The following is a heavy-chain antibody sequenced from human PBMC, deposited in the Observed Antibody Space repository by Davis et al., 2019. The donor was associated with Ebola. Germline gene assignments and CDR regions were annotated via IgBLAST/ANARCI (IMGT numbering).Heavy chain of an antibody. Sequence: GESLKISCAASGFTFSNYAMNWVRQAPGKGLEWVSTISGSGGSTNFADSVKGRFTISRDNSKNTLYLQMNSLRAEDTAVYYCARDSRRQGLILHYWGQGTLVTVSS. CDR2: ISGSGGST. V-gene: IGHV3-23*01. D-gene: IGHD3-16*01. CDR1: GFTFSNYA. J-gene: IGHJ4*02. CDR3: ARDSRRQGLILHY.